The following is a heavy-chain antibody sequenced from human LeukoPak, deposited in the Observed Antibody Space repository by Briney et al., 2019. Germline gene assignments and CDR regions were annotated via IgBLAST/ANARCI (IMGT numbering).Heavy chain of an antibody. J-gene: IGHJ3*02. D-gene: IGHD6-19*01. CDR1: GGSISSSSYY. CDR2: IYYSGST. CDR3: ARLGQGQQWLVGNAFDI. Sequence: SETLSLTCTVSGGSISSSSYYWGWIRQPPGKGLEWIGSIYYSGSTYHNPSLKSRVTISVDTSKNQFSLKLSSVTAADTAVYYCARLGQGQQWLVGNAFDIWGQGTTVTVSS. V-gene: IGHV4-39*01.